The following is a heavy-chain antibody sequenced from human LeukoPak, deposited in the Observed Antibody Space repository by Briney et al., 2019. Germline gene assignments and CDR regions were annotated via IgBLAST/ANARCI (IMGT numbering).Heavy chain of an antibody. J-gene: IGHJ4*02. Sequence: GGSLRLSCAASGFIFSSYWMHWVRQAPGKGLVWVSRINSDGSSTSYADSVKGRFTISRDNAKNTLYLQMNSLRAEDTAVYYCARTYCSGGSTACSFDYWGQGTLVTVSS. D-gene: IGHD2-15*01. CDR1: GFIFSSYW. V-gene: IGHV3-74*01. CDR2: INSDGSST. CDR3: ARTYCSGGSTACSFDY.